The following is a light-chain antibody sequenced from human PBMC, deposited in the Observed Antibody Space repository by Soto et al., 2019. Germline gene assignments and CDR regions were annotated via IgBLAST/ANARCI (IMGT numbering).Light chain of an antibody. CDR3: QSYDTTLRGVI. V-gene: IGLV1-40*01. CDR2: ADN. Sequence: QSVLTQPPSVSGAPGQRVTISCTGSSSNIGTGYDVHWYQHLPGTAPKLLIYADNNRPSGVPDRFSASKSDTSASLAITGLQAEDEADYYCQSYDTTLRGVIFGGGTKVTVL. CDR1: SSNIGTGYD. J-gene: IGLJ2*01.